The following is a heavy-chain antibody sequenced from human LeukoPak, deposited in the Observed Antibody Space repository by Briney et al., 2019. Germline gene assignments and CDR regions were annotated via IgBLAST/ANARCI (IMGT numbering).Heavy chain of an antibody. J-gene: IGHJ4*02. D-gene: IGHD4-17*01. Sequence: GGSLRLSCAASGFTFSSYGMHWVRQAPGRGLEWVAVIWYDGSNKYYADSVKGRFTISRDNSKNTLYLQMNSLRAEDTAVYYCAREDHDDGDYYFDYWGQGTLVTVSS. CDR1: GFTFSSYG. CDR2: IWYDGSNK. V-gene: IGHV3-33*01. CDR3: AREDHDDGDYYFDY.